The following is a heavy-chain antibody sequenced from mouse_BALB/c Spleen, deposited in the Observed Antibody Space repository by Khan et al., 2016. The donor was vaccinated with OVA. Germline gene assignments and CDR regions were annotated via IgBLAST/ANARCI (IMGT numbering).Heavy chain of an antibody. CDR1: GFTFSSFG. CDR2: ISSGSSTI. Sequence: EVELLESGGGLVQPGGSRKLSCAASGFTFSSFGMHWVRQAPEKGLEWVAYISSGSSTIYYADTVKGRFTISRDNPKNTLFLQMTSLRSEDTAMYYCARRGGKYYAMDYWGQGTSVTVSS. J-gene: IGHJ4*01. V-gene: IGHV5-17*02. CDR3: ARRGGKYYAMDY.